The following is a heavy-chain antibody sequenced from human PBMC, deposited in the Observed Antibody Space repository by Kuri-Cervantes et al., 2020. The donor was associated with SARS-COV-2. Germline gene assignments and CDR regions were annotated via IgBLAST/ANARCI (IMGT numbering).Heavy chain of an antibody. J-gene: IGHJ4*02. CDR3: VRDGDHWNFDY. Sequence: GESLKISCAASGFTFSSYEMNWVRQAPGKGLEWVSYIDSSGTSTHYADSVKGRFTLSRDNAKNMLFLQMNSLRAEDTAVYYCVRDGDHWNFDYWGQGTLVTVSS. V-gene: IGHV3-48*03. CDR2: IDSSGTST. CDR1: GFTFSSYE. D-gene: IGHD1-1*01.